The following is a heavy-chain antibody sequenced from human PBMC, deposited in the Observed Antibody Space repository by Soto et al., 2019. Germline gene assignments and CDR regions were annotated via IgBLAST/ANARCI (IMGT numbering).Heavy chain of an antibody. CDR1: GGSISSSSYY. V-gene: IGHV4-39*01. D-gene: IGHD3-10*01. J-gene: IGHJ6*02. CDR2: IYYSGST. Sequence: SETLSLTCTASGGSISSSSYYWGWIRQPPGKWLEWIGSIYYSGSTYYNPSLKSRVTISVDTSKNQFSLKLSSVTAADTAVYYCAKLRFGFYYYGMDVWRQGTTVTVSS. CDR3: AKLRFGFYYYGMDV.